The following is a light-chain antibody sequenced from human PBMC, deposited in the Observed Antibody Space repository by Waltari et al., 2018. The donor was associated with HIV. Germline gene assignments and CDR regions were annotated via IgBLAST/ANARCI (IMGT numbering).Light chain of an antibody. J-gene: IGLJ1*01. CDR1: SSDVGGYNY. V-gene: IGLV2-8*01. CDR3: SSYAGSNNLEV. CDR2: EAS. Sequence: QSALTQPPSASGSPGQSVTIACTGTSSDVGGYNYVSWYQQHTGKAPKLMIYEASNRPSGVPGRFSGSRSVNTASLTVSVLQAEDEADYYCSSYAGSNNLEVFGTGTKVTVL.